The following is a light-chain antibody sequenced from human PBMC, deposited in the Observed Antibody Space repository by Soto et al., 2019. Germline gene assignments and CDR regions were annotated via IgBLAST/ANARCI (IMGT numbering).Light chain of an antibody. CDR2: DAS. J-gene: IGKJ2*01. V-gene: IGKV3-11*01. CDR3: QQRSNWPPKYT. Sequence: EIVLTQSPATLPLSPGERATLSCRASQSFSSYLAWYQQKPGQAPRLLIYDASNRATGIPARFSGSGSGTDFTLTISSLEPEDFAVYYCQQRSNWPPKYTFGQGTKLEIK. CDR1: QSFSSY.